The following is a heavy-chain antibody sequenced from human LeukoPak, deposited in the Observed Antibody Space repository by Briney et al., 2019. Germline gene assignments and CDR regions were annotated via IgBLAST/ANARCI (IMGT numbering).Heavy chain of an antibody. J-gene: IGHJ5*02. CDR1: GGSFSGYY. CDR2: INHSGST. V-gene: IGHV4-34*01. CDR3: ARGLRVHHVVRGRKPNWLDP. D-gene: IGHD3-10*01. Sequence: SETLSLTCAVYGGSFSGYYWSWIRQPPGRGLEWIGEINHSGSTNYNPSLKSRVTISVDTSKNQFSLKLSSVTAADTAVYYCARGLRVHHVVRGRKPNWLDPWGQGTLVTVSS.